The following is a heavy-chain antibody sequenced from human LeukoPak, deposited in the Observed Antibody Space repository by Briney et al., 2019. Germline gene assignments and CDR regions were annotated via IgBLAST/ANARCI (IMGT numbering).Heavy chain of an antibody. CDR3: ARLYYDILTGYYSFFDY. CDR2: INHSGST. Sequence: SETLSLTCAVYGGSFSGYYWSWIRQPPGKGLEWIGEINHSGSTNYNPSLKSRVTISVDTSKNQFSLKPSSVTAADTAVYYCARLYYDILTGYYSFFDYWGRGTLVSVSS. D-gene: IGHD3-9*01. J-gene: IGHJ4*02. V-gene: IGHV4-34*01. CDR1: GGSFSGYY.